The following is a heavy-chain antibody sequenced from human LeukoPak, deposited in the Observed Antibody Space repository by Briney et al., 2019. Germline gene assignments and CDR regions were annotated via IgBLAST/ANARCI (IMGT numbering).Heavy chain of an antibody. Sequence: GGSLRLSCAASGFTFDDYTMHWVRQAPGKGLEWVSLISWDGGSTYYADSVKGRFTISRDNSKNSLYLQMNSLRTEDTALYYCAKDISYYDSSGYPDYWGQGTLGTVSS. D-gene: IGHD3-22*01. CDR3: AKDISYYDSSGYPDY. J-gene: IGHJ4*02. V-gene: IGHV3-43*01. CDR1: GFTFDDYT. CDR2: ISWDGGST.